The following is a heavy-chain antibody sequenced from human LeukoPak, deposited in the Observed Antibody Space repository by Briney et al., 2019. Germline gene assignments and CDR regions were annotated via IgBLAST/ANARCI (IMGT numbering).Heavy chain of an antibody. D-gene: IGHD4-17*01. V-gene: IGHV1-18*01. CDR1: GYTFTTYG. Sequence: GASVKVSCKASGYTFTTYGISWVRQAPGQGLEWMGWISAYNGNTNYAQKLQGRVTMTTDTSTSTAYMELRSLRSDDTAVYYCARAEKRLTTVTPYHFDFWGQGILVTVSS. J-gene: IGHJ4*02. CDR3: ARAEKRLTTVTPYHFDF. CDR2: ISAYNGNT.